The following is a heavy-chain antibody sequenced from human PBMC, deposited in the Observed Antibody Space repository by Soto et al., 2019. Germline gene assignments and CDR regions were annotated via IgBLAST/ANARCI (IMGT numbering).Heavy chain of an antibody. CDR3: AKEYGNGYWYFDY. V-gene: IGHV3-33*06. D-gene: IGHD5-18*01. Sequence: GGSLRLSCAASGFSFSSYGMHWVLKAPGKGLEWVAVIWYDGGNKYYADSVKGRFTISRDNSKNTLYLQMNSLRAEDTAIYYCAKEYGNGYWYFDYWGQGT. CDR1: GFSFSSYG. J-gene: IGHJ4*02. CDR2: IWYDGGNK.